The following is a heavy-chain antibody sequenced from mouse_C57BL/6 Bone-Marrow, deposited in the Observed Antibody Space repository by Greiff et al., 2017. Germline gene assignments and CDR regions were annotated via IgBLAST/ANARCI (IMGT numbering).Heavy chain of an antibody. D-gene: IGHD2-2*01. Sequence: QLQQPGAELLKPGASVRISCKASGSTFPGYWITWVKRRPGQGLEWIGDIYPGRGSTNYNEKFKSKATLTVDTSSSTAYMQLSSLTSEDSAVYYCAVYYGYDGWGQGTLVTVSA. CDR2: IYPGRGST. J-gene: IGHJ3*02. V-gene: IGHV1-55*01. CDR1: GSTFPGYW. CDR3: AVYYGYDG.